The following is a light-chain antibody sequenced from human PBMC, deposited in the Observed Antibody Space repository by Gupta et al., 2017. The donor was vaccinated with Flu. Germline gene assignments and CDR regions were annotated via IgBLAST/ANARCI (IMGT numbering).Light chain of an antibody. CDR3: QPSGSSPGP. CDR2: GAS. J-gene: IGKJ4*01. CDR1: QSVSSSY. Sequence: EIVLAQSPGTLSLSPGERATLSCRASQSVSSSYLAWYQQKPGQAPRLLIYGASSRAPGIPVRFCGSGSGTDFTLTISRLEPEDFAVYYCQPSGSSPGPFGGGTKVEIK. V-gene: IGKV3-20*01.